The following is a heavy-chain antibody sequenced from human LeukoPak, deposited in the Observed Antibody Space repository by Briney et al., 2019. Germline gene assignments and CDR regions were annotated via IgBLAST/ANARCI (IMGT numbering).Heavy chain of an antibody. D-gene: IGHD6-13*01. J-gene: IGHJ4*02. CDR1: GYSLSSGYY. Sequence: PSETLSLTCAVSGYSLSSGYYWGWIRQPPGKGLDWIGRIYHSGSTYYNPSLKSRVTISVDTSKNQFALKLSSVTAADTAVYYCARDRWYSSSYSGSWYFDYWGQGTLVTVSS. CDR2: IYHSGST. V-gene: IGHV4-38-2*02. CDR3: ARDRWYSSSYSGSWYFDY.